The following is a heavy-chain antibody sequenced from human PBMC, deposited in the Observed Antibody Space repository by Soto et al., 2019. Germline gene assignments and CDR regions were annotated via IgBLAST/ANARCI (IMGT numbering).Heavy chain of an antibody. CDR3: AADLYYYDSSGYRRTDY. CDR1: GFTFTSSA. V-gene: IGHV1-58*01. D-gene: IGHD3-22*01. J-gene: IGHJ4*02. CDR2: IVVGSGNT. Sequence: GASVKVSCKASGFTFTSSAVQWVRQTRGQRLEWIGWIVVGSGNTNYAQKFQERVTITRDMSTSTAYMELSSLRSEDTAVYYCAADLYYYDSSGYRRTDYWGQGTLVTVPQ.